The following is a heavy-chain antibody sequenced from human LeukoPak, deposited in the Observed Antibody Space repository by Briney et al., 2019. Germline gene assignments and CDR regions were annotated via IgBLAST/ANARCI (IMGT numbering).Heavy chain of an antibody. V-gene: IGHV1-69*05. CDR1: GGTFSSYA. Sequence: SVKVSCKASGGTFSSYAISWVREAPGQGLEWMGGIIPIFGTANYAQKFQGRVTITTDESTSTAYMELSSLRSEDTAVYYCARGNYGDYVDLDYWGQGTLVTVSS. J-gene: IGHJ4*02. CDR3: ARGNYGDYVDLDY. D-gene: IGHD4-17*01. CDR2: IIPIFGTA.